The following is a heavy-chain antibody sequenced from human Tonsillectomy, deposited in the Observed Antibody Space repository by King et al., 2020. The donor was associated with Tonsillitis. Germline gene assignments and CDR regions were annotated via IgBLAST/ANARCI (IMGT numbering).Heavy chain of an antibody. J-gene: IGHJ3*02. CDR1: GFTVSNNE. V-gene: IGHV3-66*04. Sequence: VQLVESGGGLVQPGGSLRLSCAASGFTVSNNEMTWVRQAPGKGLEWVSLIYSVGSTYYADSVKGRFSISRENSENTLDLRMSSLRAEDTAVYYCARLTTGEGNMWGQGTMVTVSS. CDR3: ARLTTGEGNM. CDR2: IYSVGST. D-gene: IGHD1-14*01.